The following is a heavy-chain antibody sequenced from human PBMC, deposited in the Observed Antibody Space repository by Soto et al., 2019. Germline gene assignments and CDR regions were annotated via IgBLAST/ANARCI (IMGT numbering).Heavy chain of an antibody. CDR2: ISSSGSTI. CDR1: GFTFSSYE. D-gene: IGHD3-22*01. CDR3: ARAPYDSSGYYFDY. J-gene: IGHJ4*02. Sequence: PGGPLRLSWAASGFTFSSYEMNWFRQAPGKGLEWVSYISSSGSTIYYADSVKGRFTISRDNAKNSLYLQMNSLRAEDTAVYYCARAPYDSSGYYFDYWGQGTLVTVSS. V-gene: IGHV3-48*03.